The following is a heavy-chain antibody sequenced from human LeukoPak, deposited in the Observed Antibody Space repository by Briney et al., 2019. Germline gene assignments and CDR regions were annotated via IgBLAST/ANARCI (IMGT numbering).Heavy chain of an antibody. CDR3: ARGPPRYSSGWYEDY. CDR1: GFTFSSYW. Sequence: GGSLRLSCAASGFTFSSYWMSWVRQAPGKGLEWVANIKQDGSEKYYVDSVKGRFTISRDNAKNSLYLQMNSLRAEDTAVYYCARGPPRYSSGWYEDYWGQGTLVTVSS. CDR2: IKQDGSEK. V-gene: IGHV3-7*01. J-gene: IGHJ4*02. D-gene: IGHD6-19*01.